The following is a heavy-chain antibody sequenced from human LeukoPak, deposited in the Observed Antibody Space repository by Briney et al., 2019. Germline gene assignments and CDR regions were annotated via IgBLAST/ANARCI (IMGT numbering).Heavy chain of an antibody. CDR1: GASISSGSYY. J-gene: IGHJ4*02. V-gene: IGHV4-61*09. D-gene: IGHD3-22*01. CDR2: IYTSGST. CDR3: ARGVDSGYPDY. Sequence: ASETLSLTCTVSGASISSGSYYWSWIRQPAGKGLEWIGHIYTSGSTNFNPSLKSRVTTSLDTSKNQFSLKLTSLTAADTAVYYCARGVDSGYPDYWGQGTLVTVSS.